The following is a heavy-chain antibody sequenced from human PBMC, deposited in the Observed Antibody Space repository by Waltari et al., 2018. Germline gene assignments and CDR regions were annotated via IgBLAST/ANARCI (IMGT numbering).Heavy chain of an antibody. Sequence: QVQLVESGGGEVQPGKSLRLSCAASGFTFSDYEIHWVRQAPGKGREWVAWSSYGGHQRLYADSVEGRFTISRDDSKNTVTLQLNNLRRDDTAVYYCARDRRTLDTSWFRYYFDYWGQGTLVIVSS. J-gene: IGHJ4*02. CDR1: GFTFSDYE. CDR3: ARDRRTLDTSWFRYYFDY. D-gene: IGHD3-10*01. CDR2: SSYGGHQR. V-gene: IGHV3-30*07.